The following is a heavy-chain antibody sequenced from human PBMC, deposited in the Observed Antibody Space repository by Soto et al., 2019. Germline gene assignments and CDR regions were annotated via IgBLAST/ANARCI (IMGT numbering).Heavy chain of an antibody. CDR3: TSSGSYDIAWFDP. Sequence: EVQLVESGGGLVQPGGSLRLSCAASKFTFSSYWMYWVRQAPGKGLVWVSRIDPDGSTTYYADSVKGRFTISRDNAKNTLYLQLNSLRAEDTAVYYFTSSGSYDIAWFDPWGQGTLVTVSS. V-gene: IGHV3-74*01. J-gene: IGHJ5*02. CDR2: IDPDGSTT. CDR1: KFTFSSYW. D-gene: IGHD3-10*01.